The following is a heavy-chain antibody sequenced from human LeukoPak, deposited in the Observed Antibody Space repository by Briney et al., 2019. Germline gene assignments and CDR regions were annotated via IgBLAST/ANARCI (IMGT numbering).Heavy chain of an antibody. CDR1: GGSVSGYY. J-gene: IGHJ4*02. Sequence: SETLSLTCVVSGGSVSGYYWGWIRQPPGRGLEWIGYVYYSGSTNYNPSFKSRVTISVDTSKNQFSLRLSSVTAADTAVYYCARRYYYDSRGYWYYFDYWGQGILVTVSS. CDR3: ARRYYYDSRGYWYYFDY. D-gene: IGHD3-22*01. V-gene: IGHV4-59*08. CDR2: VYYSGST.